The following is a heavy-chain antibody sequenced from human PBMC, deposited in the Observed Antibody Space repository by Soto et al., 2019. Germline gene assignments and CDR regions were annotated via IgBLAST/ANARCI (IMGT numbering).Heavy chain of an antibody. D-gene: IGHD2-15*01. Sequence: QITLKESGPTLVKPTQTLTLTCTFSGFSLSTSGVGVGWFLRPPEKALGGLAFIYWEDDKRYSQSLKSRLTITKDTSKHQVVLTMTNMDPVDTATYYCAHTERKGVVVVADPFDYWGKGTLVTVSS. CDR2: IYWEDDK. J-gene: IGHJ4*02. CDR3: AHTERKGVVVVADPFDY. V-gene: IGHV2-5*02. CDR1: GFSLSTSGVG.